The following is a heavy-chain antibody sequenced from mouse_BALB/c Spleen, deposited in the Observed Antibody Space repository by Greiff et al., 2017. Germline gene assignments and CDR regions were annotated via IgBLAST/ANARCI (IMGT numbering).Heavy chain of an antibody. J-gene: IGHJ2*01. Sequence: QVQLQQSGAELMKPGASVKISCKATGYTFSSYWIEWVKQRPGHGLEWIGEILPGSGSTNYNEKFKGKATFTADTSSNTAYMQLSSLTSEDSAVYYCAKGGNRYDDFDYWGQGTTLTVSS. CDR1: GYTFSSYW. CDR3: AKGGNRYDDFDY. V-gene: IGHV1-9*01. D-gene: IGHD2-14*01. CDR2: ILPGSGST.